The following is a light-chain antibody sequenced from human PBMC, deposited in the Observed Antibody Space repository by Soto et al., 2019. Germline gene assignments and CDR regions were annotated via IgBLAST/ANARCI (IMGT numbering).Light chain of an antibody. Sequence: QSVLTQPPSASGSPGQSVTISCTGTNSDVGGYNYVSWYQQYPGKAPKLIIYEVNERPSGVPDRFSGSKSGNTASLTFSGPQTADEADFYCSPYAGRNWYFFGTGTKVTVL. CDR1: NSDVGGYNY. J-gene: IGLJ1*01. CDR2: EVN. CDR3: SPYAGRNWYF. V-gene: IGLV2-8*01.